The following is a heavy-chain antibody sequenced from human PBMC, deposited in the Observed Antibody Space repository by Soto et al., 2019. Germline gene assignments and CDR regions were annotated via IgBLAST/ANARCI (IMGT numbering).Heavy chain of an antibody. CDR1: GFTFSSYG. V-gene: IGHV3-30*18. D-gene: IGHD5-18*01. CDR3: AKEDRILPLPDAFDI. CDR2: ISYDGSNK. J-gene: IGHJ3*02. Sequence: QVQLVESGGGVVQPGRSLRLSCAASGFTFSSYGMHWVRQAPGKGLEWVAVISYDGSNKYYADSVMGRFTISRDNSKNTLYQQMNSLRAEDTAVYYCAKEDRILPLPDAFDIWGQGTMVTVSS.